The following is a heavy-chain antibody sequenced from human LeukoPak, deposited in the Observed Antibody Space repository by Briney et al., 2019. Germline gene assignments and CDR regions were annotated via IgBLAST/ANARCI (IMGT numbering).Heavy chain of an antibody. Sequence: GASVKVSCKASGGTFSSYAISWVRQAPGQGLGWRGGIIPIFGTANYAQKFQGRVTITADESTSTAYMELSSLRSEDTAVYYCARRVPAAMVDDAFGIWGQGTMVTVSS. CDR3: ARRVPAAMVDDAFGI. V-gene: IGHV1-69*13. CDR1: GGTFSSYA. CDR2: IIPIFGTA. D-gene: IGHD2-2*01. J-gene: IGHJ3*02.